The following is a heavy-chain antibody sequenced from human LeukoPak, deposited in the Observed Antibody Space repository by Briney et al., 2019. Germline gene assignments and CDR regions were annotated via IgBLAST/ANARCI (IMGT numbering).Heavy chain of an antibody. D-gene: IGHD3-22*01. V-gene: IGHV3-48*01. Sequence: PGGSLRLSCAASGFTFSSYNMNWVRQAPGKGLEWVSSISFTSRARYYADSVKGRFTISRDNDKNSLYLEMDSLICEDAAVYYCDKELTRDRSGFGAFDLWGKGTMVTVSS. CDR3: DKELTRDRSGFGAFDL. CDR1: GFTFSSYN. CDR2: ISFTSRAR. J-gene: IGHJ3*01.